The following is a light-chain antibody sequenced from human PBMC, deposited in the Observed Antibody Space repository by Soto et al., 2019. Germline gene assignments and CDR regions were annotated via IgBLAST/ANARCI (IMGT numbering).Light chain of an antibody. V-gene: IGKV1-8*01. CDR1: QSISSN. Sequence: AIRMTNSPSAFSARKGVRVTITCRASQSISSNLAWYQQKPGKAPKLLIYAASTLQSGVPSRFSGSGSGTDFTLTISCLQSEDFAVYYCQQYNNWPPITFGQGTRLENK. CDR2: AAS. CDR3: QQYNNWPPIT. J-gene: IGKJ5*01.